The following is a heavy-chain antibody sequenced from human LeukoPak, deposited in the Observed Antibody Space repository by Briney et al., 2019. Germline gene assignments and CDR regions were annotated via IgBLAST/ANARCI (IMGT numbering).Heavy chain of an antibody. D-gene: IGHD3-16*02. CDR3: TTGNDYVWGSYRYIDY. V-gene: IGHV3-15*01. CDR1: GFTFSNAW. Sequence: KSGGSLRLSCAASGFTFSNAWMSWVRQAPGKGVEWVGRIKSKTDGGTTDYAAPVKGRFTISRDDSKNTLYLQMNSLKTEDTAVYYCTTGNDYVWGSYRYIDYWGQGTLVTVSS. J-gene: IGHJ4*02. CDR2: IKSKTDGGTT.